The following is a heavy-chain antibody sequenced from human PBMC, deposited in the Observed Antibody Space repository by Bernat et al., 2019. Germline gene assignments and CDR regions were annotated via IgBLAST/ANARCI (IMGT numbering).Heavy chain of an antibody. CDR3: AKDTGPNGNFDY. D-gene: IGHD4-11*01. J-gene: IGHJ4*02. CDR1: GFDFSDYG. Sequence: QMQVVQSGGGVVQPGGSLRLSCAASGFDFSDYGMHWVRQVPGKGLEWVAFIRYDGSNKYYADSVKGRFTISRDNSKNTLYLQMNSLRAEDTAVYYWAKDTGPNGNFDYWGQGTLVTVSS. CDR2: IRYDGSNK. V-gene: IGHV3-30*02.